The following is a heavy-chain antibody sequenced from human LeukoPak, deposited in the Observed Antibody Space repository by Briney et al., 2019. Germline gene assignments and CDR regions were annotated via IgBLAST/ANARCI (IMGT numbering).Heavy chain of an antibody. V-gene: IGHV3-48*02. CDR3: ARDKDYAFDY. J-gene: IGHJ4*02. CDR1: GFTFSSYT. D-gene: IGHD3-16*01. Sequence: GGSLRLSCAASGFTFSSYTMNWVRQAPGKGLEWVSHTRTDSSTMFYSDSAKGRFTIYRDNARNSLYLQMSSLRDEDTAVYYCARDKDYAFDYWGQGTLVAVSS. CDR2: TRTDSSTM.